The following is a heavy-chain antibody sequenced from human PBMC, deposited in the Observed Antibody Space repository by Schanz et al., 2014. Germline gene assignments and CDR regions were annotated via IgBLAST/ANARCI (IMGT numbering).Heavy chain of an antibody. V-gene: IGHV3-15*01. CDR2: IKGKTDGGTA. CDR3: AKGRFGELSAFDI. CDR1: GFTFSSYA. J-gene: IGHJ3*02. D-gene: IGHD3-10*01. Sequence: DVQLLDSGGGLVQPGGSLRLSCAASGFTFSSYAMSWVRQAPGRGLEWVGRIKGKTDGGTADYAAPMKGRFTISRDDSKNTLFLQMNSLETEDTAVYYCAKGRFGELSAFDIWGQGTMVTVSS.